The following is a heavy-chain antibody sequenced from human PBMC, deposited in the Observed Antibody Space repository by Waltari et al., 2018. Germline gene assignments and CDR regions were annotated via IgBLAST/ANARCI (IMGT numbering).Heavy chain of an antibody. CDR1: GYTFTGSY. CDR2: INPNSGGT. J-gene: IGHJ4*02. CDR3: ARERGYSGYDRSGYFDY. V-gene: IGHV1-2*06. D-gene: IGHD5-12*01. Sequence: QVQLVQSGAEVKKPGASVKVSCKASGYTFTGSYMHWWRQAPGQGLEWMGRINPNSGGTNYAQKFQGRVTMTRDTSISTAYMELSRLRSDDTAVYYCARERGYSGYDRSGYFDYWGQGTLVTVSS.